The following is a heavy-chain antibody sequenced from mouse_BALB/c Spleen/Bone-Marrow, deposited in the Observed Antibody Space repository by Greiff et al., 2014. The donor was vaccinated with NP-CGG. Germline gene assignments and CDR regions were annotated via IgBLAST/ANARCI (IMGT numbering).Heavy chain of an antibody. D-gene: IGHD1-1*01. CDR1: GFNIKDTY. CDR2: IDPANGNT. J-gene: IGHJ2*01. V-gene: IGHV14-3*02. CDR3: ARYYYGSSCFDY. Sequence: GQLQQSGAELLKPGASVKLSCTTSGFNIKDTYMHWGKQRPEQGLGWIGRIDPANGNTKYDPKSQGKATITADTSSNTAYLQLSSLTSEDAAVYYCARYYYGSSCFDYWGQGTTLTVSS.